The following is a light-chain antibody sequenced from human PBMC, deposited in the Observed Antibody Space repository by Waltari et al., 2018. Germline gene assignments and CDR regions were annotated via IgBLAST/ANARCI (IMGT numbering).Light chain of an antibody. CDR2: GAS. J-gene: IGKJ4*01. V-gene: IGKV3-20*01. CDR3: QQYGSSPLT. CDR1: QSVSSSY. Sequence: EIVLTQSPGTLSLSPWERATLSCRASQSVSSSYLAWYQQKPCQAPRLLIYGASSRATGIPDRFSGSGSGTDFTLTISRLEPEDFAVYYCQQYGSSPLTFGGGTKVEIK.